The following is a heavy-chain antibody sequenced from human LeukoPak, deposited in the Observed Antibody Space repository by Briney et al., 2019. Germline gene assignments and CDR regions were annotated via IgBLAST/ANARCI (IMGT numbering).Heavy chain of an antibody. D-gene: IGHD2-15*01. V-gene: IGHV1-8*01. CDR2: MNPNSGNT. CDR1: GYTFTSYV. Sequence: GASVKVSCKASGYTFTSYVINWVRQATGQGLEWVGWMNPNSGNTGYAQKFQGRVTLNRQTSISTAYIEVSDLRSQGTAVYYWAKRENCRGGSCYPGGDYYYYYGMDVWGQGTTVTVSS. J-gene: IGHJ6*02. CDR3: AKRENCRGGSCYPGGDYYYYYGMDV.